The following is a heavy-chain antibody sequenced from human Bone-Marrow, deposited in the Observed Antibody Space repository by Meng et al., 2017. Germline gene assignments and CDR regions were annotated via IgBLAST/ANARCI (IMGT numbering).Heavy chain of an antibody. V-gene: IGHV4-4*07. CDR1: GGSISSYY. CDR2: IYTSGST. CDR3: ARDRPLRIVVPAAINWFDP. D-gene: IGHD2-2*01. J-gene: IGHJ5*02. Sequence: SDTLSLTCTVPGGSISSYYWSWIRQPAGKGLEWIGRIYTSGSTNYNPSLKSRVTMSVDTSKNQFSLKLSSVTAADTAVYYCARDRPLRIVVPAAINWFDPWGQGTLVTVSS.